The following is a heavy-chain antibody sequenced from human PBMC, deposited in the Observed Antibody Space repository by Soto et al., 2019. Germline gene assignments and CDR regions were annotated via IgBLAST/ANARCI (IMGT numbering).Heavy chain of an antibody. CDR3: ARVYYYGSGPFDY. CDR2: IYYSGST. CDR1: GGSVSSGSYY. J-gene: IGHJ4*02. D-gene: IGHD3-10*01. Sequence: SETLSLTCTVSGGSVSSGSYYWSWIRRPPGKGLEWIGYIYYSGSTNYNPSLKRRVTISVDTSKNQFSLKLSSVTAADTAVYYCARVYYYGSGPFDYWGQGTLVTVSS. V-gene: IGHV4-61*01.